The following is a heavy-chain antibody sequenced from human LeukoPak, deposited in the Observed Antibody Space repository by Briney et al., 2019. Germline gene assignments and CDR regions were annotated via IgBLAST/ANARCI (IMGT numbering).Heavy chain of an antibody. V-gene: IGHV3-21*01. J-gene: IGHJ3*02. D-gene: IGHD3-22*01. CDR1: GFTFSSYS. Sequence: GGSLRLSCAASGFTFSSYSMNWVRQAPGKGLEWVSSISSSSSYIYYVDSVKGRFTISRDNAKNSLYLQMNSLRAEDTAVYYCARDHRPWRDSSGYYYGGTFDIWGQGTMVTVSS. CDR3: ARDHRPWRDSSGYYYGGTFDI. CDR2: ISSSSSYI.